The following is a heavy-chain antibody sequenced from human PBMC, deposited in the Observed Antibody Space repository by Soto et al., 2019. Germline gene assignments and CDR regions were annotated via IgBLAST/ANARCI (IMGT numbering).Heavy chain of an antibody. V-gene: IGHV3-43*01. Sequence: GGSLRLSCAASGFTFDDYTMHWVRQAPGKGLEWVSLISWDGGSTYYADSVKGRFTISRDNSKNSLYLQMNSLRTEDTALYYCARELRQILWRFDPWGQGTLVTVSS. CDR2: ISWDGGST. J-gene: IGHJ5*02. D-gene: IGHD1-7*01. CDR1: GFTFDDYT. CDR3: ARELRQILWRFDP.